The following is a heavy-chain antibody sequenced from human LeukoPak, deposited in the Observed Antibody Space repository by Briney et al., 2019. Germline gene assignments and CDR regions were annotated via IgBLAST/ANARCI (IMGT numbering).Heavy chain of an antibody. D-gene: IGHD3-10*01. CDR1: GFTFSSYW. J-gene: IGHJ6*02. CDR3: ARGHGSESGVMDV. V-gene: IGHV3-21*01. CDR2: ISSSSSYI. Sequence: GGSLRLSCAASGFTFSSYWMSWVRQAPGKGLEWVSSISSSSSYIYYADSVKGRFTISRDNAKNSLYLQMNSLRAEDTAVYYCARGHGSESGVMDVWGQGTTVTVSS.